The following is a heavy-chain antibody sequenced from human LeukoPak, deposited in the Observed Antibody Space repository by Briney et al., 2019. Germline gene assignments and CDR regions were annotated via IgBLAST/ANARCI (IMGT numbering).Heavy chain of an antibody. V-gene: IGHV3-53*01. D-gene: IGHD3-22*01. CDR3: ARDYYDSSGYYYGTAAFDI. CDR1: GFTVSSNY. CDR2: IYGGGST. Sequence: SGGSLRLSCAASGFTVSSNYMSWVRQAPGKGLEWVSVIYGGGSTYYADSVKGRFTISRDNSKNTLYLQMNSLRAEDTAVYYCARDYYDSSGYYYGTAAFDIWGQGTMVTVSS. J-gene: IGHJ3*02.